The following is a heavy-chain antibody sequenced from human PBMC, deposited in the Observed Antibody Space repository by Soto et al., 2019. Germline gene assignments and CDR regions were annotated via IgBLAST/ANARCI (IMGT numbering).Heavy chain of an antibody. V-gene: IGHV4-59*01. J-gene: IGHJ3*02. CDR1: GGSISSYY. Sequence: SETLSLTCTVSGGSISSYYWSWIRQPPGKGLEWIGYIYYSGSTNYNPSLKSRVTISVDTSKNQFSLKLSSVTAADTAVYYCARTYCSGGSCYPHAFDIWGQGTMVTVSS. CDR3: ARTYCSGGSCYPHAFDI. D-gene: IGHD2-15*01. CDR2: IYYSGST.